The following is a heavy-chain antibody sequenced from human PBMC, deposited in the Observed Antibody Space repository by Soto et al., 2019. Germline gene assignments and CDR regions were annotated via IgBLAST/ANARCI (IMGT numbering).Heavy chain of an antibody. CDR2: INHSGST. J-gene: IGHJ3*02. Sequence: SETLSLTCAVYGGSFSGYYWSWIRQPPGKGLEWIGEINHSGSTNYNPSLKSRVTISVDTSKNQFSLKLSSVTAADTAVYYCARGSGGLDHNTTGTGDDAFDIWDQGTMVTVSS. CDR1: GGSFSGYY. V-gene: IGHV4-34*01. CDR3: ARGSGGLDHNTTGTGDDAFDI. D-gene: IGHD1-1*01.